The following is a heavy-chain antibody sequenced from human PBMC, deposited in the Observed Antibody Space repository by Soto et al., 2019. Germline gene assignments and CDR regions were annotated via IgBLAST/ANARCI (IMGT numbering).Heavy chain of an antibody. V-gene: IGHV1-18*01. CDR1: GYTFTNYG. Sequence: ASVKVSCKTSGYTFTNYGVTWVRQAPGQGLEWMGWLNTYNGNTKYAQKLQGRVTMTTDTSTSTAYVELRSLRSDDTAVYYCARAQTTTESDVWGQGTLVTVSS. D-gene: IGHD4-4*01. CDR3: ARAQTTTESDV. CDR2: LNTYNGNT. J-gene: IGHJ4*02.